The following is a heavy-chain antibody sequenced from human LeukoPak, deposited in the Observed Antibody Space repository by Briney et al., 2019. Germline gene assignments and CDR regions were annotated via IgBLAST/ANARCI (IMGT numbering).Heavy chain of an antibody. CDR1: GFTVSTNY. CDR3: ARGGSYFDY. V-gene: IGHV3-53*01. D-gene: IGHD2-15*01. J-gene: IGHJ4*02. Sequence: PGGSLRLSCAASGFTVSTNYMNWVRQAPGKGLEWVSVLYSVGDTYYGDSVKGRFTISRDNSKNTLYLQMNSLRAEDTAVYYCARGGSYFDYWGQGTLVTVSS. CDR2: LYSVGDT.